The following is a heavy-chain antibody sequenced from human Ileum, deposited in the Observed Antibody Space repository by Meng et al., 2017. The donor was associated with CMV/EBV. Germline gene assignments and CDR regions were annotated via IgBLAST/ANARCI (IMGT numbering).Heavy chain of an antibody. D-gene: IGHD3-22*01. CDR2: IDSSGRTV. J-gene: IGHJ3*02. V-gene: IGHV3-48*03. Sequence: GESLKISCAASGFTFSFYEMNWVRRAPGKGLEWVSYIDSSGRTVYYADSVKGRFTISRDNAKDSLFLQMSSLRAEDTATYYCARDQTKYYYDSSGPNDAFDIWGHGTVVTVSS. CDR1: GFTFSFYE. CDR3: ARDQTKYYYDSSGPNDAFDI.